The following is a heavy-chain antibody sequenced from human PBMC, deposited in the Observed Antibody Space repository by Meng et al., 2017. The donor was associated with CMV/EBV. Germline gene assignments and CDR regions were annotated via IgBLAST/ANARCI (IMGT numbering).Heavy chain of an antibody. Sequence: GGSISSGGYYCSWIRQHPGKGLEWIGYIYYSGITYYNPSLKSRVTISVDTSKNQFSLKLSSVTAADTAVYYCARGGIAAAGSDFFDYWGQGTLVTVSS. D-gene: IGHD6-13*01. CDR2: IYYSGIT. J-gene: IGHJ4*02. V-gene: IGHV4-31*02. CDR3: ARGGIAAAGSDFFDY. CDR1: GGSISSGGYY.